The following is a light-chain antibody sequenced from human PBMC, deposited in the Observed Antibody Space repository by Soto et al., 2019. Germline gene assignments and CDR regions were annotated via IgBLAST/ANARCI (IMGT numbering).Light chain of an antibody. V-gene: IGKV3-15*01. CDR3: QHYNDWVKT. J-gene: IGKJ2*01. Sequence: EIVMTQSPATLSVSPGERATLSCRASQSVSSNLAWYQQKPGQAPRLLIYGASTRATGIPARFSGSGSGTEFTLTISSLQSEXFAVXYCQHYNDWVKTFGQGTKLEIK. CDR2: GAS. CDR1: QSVSSN.